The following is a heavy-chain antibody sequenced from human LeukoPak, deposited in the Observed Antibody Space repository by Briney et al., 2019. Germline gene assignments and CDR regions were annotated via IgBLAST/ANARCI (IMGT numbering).Heavy chain of an antibody. J-gene: IGHJ4*02. Sequence: PGGSLRVSCLASGFTFRSYAMHWVRQAPGKGLEWVAVISYDGSNKYYADSVKGRFTIYRDNSKNTLYLQMNRLRSEDTAVYHCARGCSTSCYTVVYRGEGTLVTVSS. D-gene: IGHD2-2*02. CDR3: ARGCSTSCYTVVY. V-gene: IGHV3-30*01. CDR2: ISYDGSNK. CDR1: GFTFRSYA.